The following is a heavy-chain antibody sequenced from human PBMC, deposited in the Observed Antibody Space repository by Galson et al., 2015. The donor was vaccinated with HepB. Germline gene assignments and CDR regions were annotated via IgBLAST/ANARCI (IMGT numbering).Heavy chain of an antibody. V-gene: IGHV3-73*01. CDR3: TRRSAMVRGVNGPQDFDY. Sequence: SLRLSCAASGFTFSGSAMHWVRQASGKGLEWVGRIRSKANSYATAYAASVKGRFTISRDDSKNTAYLQMNSLKTEDTAVYYCTRRSAMVRGVNGPQDFDYWGQGTLVTVSS. CDR1: GFTFSGSA. CDR2: IRSKANSYAT. J-gene: IGHJ4*02. D-gene: IGHD3-10*01.